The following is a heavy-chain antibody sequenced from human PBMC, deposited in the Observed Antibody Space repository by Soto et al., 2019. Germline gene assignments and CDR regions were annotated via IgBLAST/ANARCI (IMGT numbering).Heavy chain of an antibody. V-gene: IGHV3-30*18. J-gene: IGHJ4*02. CDR2: ISYDGNVA. Sequence: QVQLVESGEGVVQPGRSLRLSGAASGFTFSSYGMHWVRQAPGKGLEWVTVISYDGNVAYYADSVKGRFTISRDNSKNTLYLQMNSLRTEDTAMYYCAKVGPITNWYFDYWGQGTLVTVSS. CDR1: GFTFSSYG. D-gene: IGHD1-1*01. CDR3: AKVGPITNWYFDY.